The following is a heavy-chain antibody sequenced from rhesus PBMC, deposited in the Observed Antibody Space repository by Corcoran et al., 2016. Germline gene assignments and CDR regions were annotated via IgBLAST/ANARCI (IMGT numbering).Heavy chain of an antibody. V-gene: IGHV4-165*01. CDR2: IDGGRGST. CDR1: GGSISGYY. CDR3: VRDHSGKEAY. Sequence: QVQLQESGPGVMKPSETLSLTCAVSGGSISGYYLSSWIRQPPRKGLEWLGYIDGGRGSTSPNPSLKSRVSILIDTFKNQFCLKLSSVTAAHPAVYYGVRDHSGKEAYWGQGGLATVSS. D-gene: IGHD6-25*01. J-gene: IGHJ4*01.